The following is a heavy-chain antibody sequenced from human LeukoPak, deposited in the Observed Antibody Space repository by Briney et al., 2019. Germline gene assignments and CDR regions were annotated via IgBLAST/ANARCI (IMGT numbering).Heavy chain of an antibody. Sequence: GGSLRLSCAASGFTFSSYAMSWVRQAPGKGLEWVSVVSGSGGSTYYVDSVKGRFTISRDNSRNTLYLQMKSLKVEDTAVYYCAKDRTSVVSAAPDYGGQGTLVTVSS. V-gene: IGHV3-23*01. CDR2: VSGSGGST. D-gene: IGHD2-2*01. J-gene: IGHJ4*02. CDR3: AKDRTSVVSAAPDY. CDR1: GFTFSSYA.